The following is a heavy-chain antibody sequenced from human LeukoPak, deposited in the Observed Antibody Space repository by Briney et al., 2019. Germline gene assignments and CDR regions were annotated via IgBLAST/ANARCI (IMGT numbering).Heavy chain of an antibody. CDR2: ISGSGGST. Sequence: PGGSLRLSCAASGFTFSSYAMSWARQAPGKGLEWVSAISGSGGSTYYADSVKGRFTISRDNSKNTLYLQMNSLRAEDTAVYYCAKRGPAASYYYGMDVWGQGTTVTVSS. CDR3: AKRGPAASYYYGMDV. D-gene: IGHD2-2*01. CDR1: GFTFSSYA. V-gene: IGHV3-23*01. J-gene: IGHJ6*02.